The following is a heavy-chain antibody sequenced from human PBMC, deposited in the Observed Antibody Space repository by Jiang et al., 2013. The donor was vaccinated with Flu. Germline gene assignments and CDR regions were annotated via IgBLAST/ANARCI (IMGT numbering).Heavy chain of an antibody. V-gene: IGHV3-66*02. Sequence: QLLESGGGLVQPGGSLRLSCAASGFTVSSNYMSWVRQAPGKGLEWVSVIYSGGSTYYADSVKGRFTISRDNSKNTLYLQMNSLRAEDTAVYYCAKDQIAAAGTSPLDYWGQGTLVTVSS. CDR2: IYSGGST. CDR3: AKDQIAAAGTSPLDY. J-gene: IGHJ4*02. D-gene: IGHD6-13*01. CDR1: GFTVSSNY.